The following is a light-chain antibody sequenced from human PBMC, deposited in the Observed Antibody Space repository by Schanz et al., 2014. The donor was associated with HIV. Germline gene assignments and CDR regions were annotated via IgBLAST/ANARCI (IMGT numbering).Light chain of an antibody. Sequence: QPVLTQPPSASGTLGQRVTLSCSGSSSNIGINTVNWYQQLPGTAPKLLIYSNDQRPSGVPDRFSGSKSGTSASLAIIGLRSEDEAHYYCATWDDSLSGVFGGGTKLTVL. J-gene: IGLJ3*02. CDR3: ATWDDSLSGV. V-gene: IGLV1-44*01. CDR2: SND. CDR1: SSNIGINT.